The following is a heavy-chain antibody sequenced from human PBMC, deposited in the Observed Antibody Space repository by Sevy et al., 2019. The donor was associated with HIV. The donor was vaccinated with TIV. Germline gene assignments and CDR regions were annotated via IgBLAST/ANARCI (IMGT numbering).Heavy chain of an antibody. Sequence: ASVKVSCKVSGYTLTELSMHWVRQAPGKGLEWMGGFDPEDGETIYAQKFQGRVTMTEDTSTDTAYMELSSLRSEDTAVYYCAIALYSSSWYRYNWFDPWGQGTLVTVSS. CDR1: GYTLTELS. CDR2: FDPEDGET. CDR3: AIALYSSSWYRYNWFDP. J-gene: IGHJ5*02. D-gene: IGHD6-13*01. V-gene: IGHV1-24*01.